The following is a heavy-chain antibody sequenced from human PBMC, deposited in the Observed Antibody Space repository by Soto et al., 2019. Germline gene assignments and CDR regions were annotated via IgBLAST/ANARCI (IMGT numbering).Heavy chain of an antibody. V-gene: IGHV2-5*02. CDR1: GFSLSTSRVG. CDR3: AHIISAWGGVAALDAFDI. J-gene: IGHJ3*02. Sequence: QITLKESGPTLVEPTQTLTLTCTFSGFSLSTSRVGVAWIRQPPGKALEWLAIIYWDDDARYRPSLKSRLAITKDTSRNQVVLTMTSLDPVDTATYYCAHIISAWGGVAALDAFDIWGQGTMVTVSS. CDR2: IYWDDDA. D-gene: IGHD3-16*01.